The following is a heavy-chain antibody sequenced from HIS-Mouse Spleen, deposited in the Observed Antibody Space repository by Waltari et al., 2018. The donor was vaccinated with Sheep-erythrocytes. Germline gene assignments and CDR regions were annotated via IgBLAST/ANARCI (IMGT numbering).Heavy chain of an antibody. CDR3: ARDYVPGIRGYFDY. CDR2: IYYSGST. V-gene: IGHV4-39*07. J-gene: IGHJ4*02. D-gene: IGHD3-10*01. CDR1: GGPISSSSYY. Sequence: QLQLQESGPGLVKPSETLSLTCTVSGGPISSSSYYWGWIRQPPGKGLEWIGSIYYSGSTYYNPSLKSRVTISVDTSKNQFSLKLSSVTAADTAVYYCARDYVPGIRGYFDYWGQGTLVTVSS.